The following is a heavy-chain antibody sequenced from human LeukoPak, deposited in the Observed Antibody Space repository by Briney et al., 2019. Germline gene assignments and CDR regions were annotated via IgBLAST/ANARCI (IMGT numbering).Heavy chain of an antibody. D-gene: IGHD3-10*01. Sequence: GGSLRLSCAAPGFTFSSYAMHWVRQAPGKGLEWVAVISYDGSNKYYADSVKGRFTISRDNSKNTLYLQMNSLRAEDTAVYYCARNGGVRGWRAFDIWGQGTMVTVSS. J-gene: IGHJ3*02. V-gene: IGHV3-30*04. CDR1: GFTFSSYA. CDR3: ARNGGVRGWRAFDI. CDR2: ISYDGSNK.